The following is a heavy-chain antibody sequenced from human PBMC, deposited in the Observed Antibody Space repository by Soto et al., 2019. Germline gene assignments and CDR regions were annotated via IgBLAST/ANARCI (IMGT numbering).Heavy chain of an antibody. CDR1: GFTFSSYA. J-gene: IGHJ4*02. Sequence: GGSLRLSCAASGFTFSSYAMSWVRQAPGKGLEWVSAISGSGGSTYYADSVKGRFTISRDNSKNTLYLQMNSLRAEDTAVYYCAKDGRIAALPKGNYWGQGTPVTVSP. CDR3: AKDGRIAALPKGNY. D-gene: IGHD6-6*01. CDR2: ISGSGGST. V-gene: IGHV3-23*01.